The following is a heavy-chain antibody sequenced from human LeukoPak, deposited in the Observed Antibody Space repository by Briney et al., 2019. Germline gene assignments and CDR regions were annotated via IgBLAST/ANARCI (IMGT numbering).Heavy chain of an antibody. CDR1: GGSISSSSYY. CDR2: IYYSGST. Sequence: SETLSLTCTVSGGSISSSSYYWGWIRQPPGKGLEWIGSIYYSGSTNYNPSLKSRVTISVDTSKNQFSLKLSSVTAADTAVYYCARVRSSGWTNYYGMDVWGQGTTVTVSS. V-gene: IGHV4-39*07. D-gene: IGHD6-19*01. J-gene: IGHJ6*02. CDR3: ARVRSSGWTNYYGMDV.